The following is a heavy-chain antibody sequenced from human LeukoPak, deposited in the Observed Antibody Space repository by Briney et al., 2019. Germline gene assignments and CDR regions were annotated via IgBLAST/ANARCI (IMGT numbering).Heavy chain of an antibody. V-gene: IGHV4-4*09. Sequence: SETLSLTCTVSGGSISSYYWSWIRQPPGKGLEWIGYIYSSGSTNYNPSLEGRVTISVDTSKNQFFLKLSSVTAADTAVYYCARYGKNTKTFDPWGQGTLVTVSS. J-gene: IGHJ5*02. CDR1: GGSISSYY. D-gene: IGHD2-8*01. CDR2: IYSSGST. CDR3: ARYGKNTKTFDP.